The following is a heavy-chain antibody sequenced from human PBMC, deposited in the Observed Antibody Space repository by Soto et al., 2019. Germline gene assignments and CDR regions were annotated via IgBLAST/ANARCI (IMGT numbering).Heavy chain of an antibody. V-gene: IGHV1-69*13. CDR1: GGTFSSYA. J-gene: IGHJ4*02. CDR2: IIPIFGTA. CDR3: ARRGYFDWPVAYYFDY. D-gene: IGHD3-9*01. Sequence: SVKVSCKASGGTFSSYAISWVRQAPGQGLEWMGGIIPIFGTANYAQKFQGRVTITADESTSTAYMELSSLRSEDTAMYYCARRGYFDWPVAYYFDYWGQGTLVTVSS.